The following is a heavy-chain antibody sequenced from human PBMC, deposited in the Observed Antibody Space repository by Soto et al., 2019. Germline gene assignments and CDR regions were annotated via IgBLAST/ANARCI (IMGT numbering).Heavy chain of an antibody. CDR2: INNDGSST. J-gene: IGHJ6*02. CDR3: ARDRFYSMDV. V-gene: IGHV3-74*01. CDR1: GLTVSRNW. Sequence: EVQLVESGGGLVQPGGSLRLSCAASGLTVSRNWLHWVRQAPGKGLVWVSRINNDGSSTTYADSVKGRFTISRDNAKNTLYLQMNSLRAEDTAISYCARDRFYSMDVWGQGTTVTVSS.